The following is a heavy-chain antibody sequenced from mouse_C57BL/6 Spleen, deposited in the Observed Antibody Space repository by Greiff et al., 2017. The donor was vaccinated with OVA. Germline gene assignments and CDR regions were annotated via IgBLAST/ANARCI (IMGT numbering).Heavy chain of an antibody. Sequence: QVQLQQPGTELVKPGASVKLSCKASGYTFTTYWMPWVKQRPGQGLEWIGNINPTNGGTNFNEKFKSKATLTVDKSSSTAYMQLSSLTSEDSAVYYCARNNYGSHYFDYWGQGTTLTVSS. CDR1: GYTFTTYW. CDR3: ARNNYGSHYFDY. J-gene: IGHJ2*01. D-gene: IGHD1-1*01. V-gene: IGHV1-53*01. CDR2: INPTNGGT.